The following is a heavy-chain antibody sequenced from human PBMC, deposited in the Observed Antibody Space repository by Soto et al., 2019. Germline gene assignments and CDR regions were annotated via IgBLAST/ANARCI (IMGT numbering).Heavy chain of an antibody. CDR2: IYPGYYPGDSNP. Sequence: AESLTTSCKASGYDFSPYCIAWVLQMPGKGLEWMGIIYPGYYPGDSNPKYSPSFQGQVTISVDRSISTAYLEWSSLRSSDTAVYYCARPRYSSSWYYFDRWGQGTMVTVSS. D-gene: IGHD6-13*01. V-gene: IGHV5-51*01. CDR1: GYDFSPYC. J-gene: IGHJ4*02. CDR3: ARPRYSSSWYYFDR.